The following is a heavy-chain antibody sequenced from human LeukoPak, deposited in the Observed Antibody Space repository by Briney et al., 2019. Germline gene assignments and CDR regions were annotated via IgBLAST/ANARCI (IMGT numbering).Heavy chain of an antibody. CDR2: ISSSSSTI. V-gene: IGHV3-11*04. D-gene: IGHD3-22*01. CDR1: GFTFSDSY. J-gene: IGHJ4*02. CDR3: AREEGIDGSGYYYVLGY. Sequence: GGSLRLSCAASGFTFSDSYMSWIRQAPGKGLEWVSYISSSSSTINYAGSVKGRFTISRDNAKNSLYLQMNSLRAEDTAVYYCAREEGIDGSGYYYVLGYWGQGTLVTVSS.